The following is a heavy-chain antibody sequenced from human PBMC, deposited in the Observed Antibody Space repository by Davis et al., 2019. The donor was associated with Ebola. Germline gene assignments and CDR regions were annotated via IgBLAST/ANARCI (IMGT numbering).Heavy chain of an antibody. CDR1: GFTFDDYA. Sequence: PGGSLRLSCAASGFTFDDYAMHWVRQAPGKGLEWVSLISWDGGSTYYADSVKGRFTISRDNSKNSLYLQMNSLRAEDTALYYCAKDAIGSSGYYYYYYMDVWDKGTTVTVSS. CDR3: AKDAIGSSGYYYYYYMDV. CDR2: ISWDGGST. V-gene: IGHV3-43D*03. D-gene: IGHD6-6*01. J-gene: IGHJ6*03.